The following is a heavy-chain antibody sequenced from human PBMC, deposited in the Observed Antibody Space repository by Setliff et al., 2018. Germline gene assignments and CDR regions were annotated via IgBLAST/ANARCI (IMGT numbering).Heavy chain of an antibody. D-gene: IGHD1-1*01. CDR3: ARWAWHQLYFDY. J-gene: IGHJ4*02. CDR1: GNTLTELS. Sequence: VASVKVSCKLSGNTLTELSMHWVRQAPGGGPEWVGGFDPQGGEIIYAQKVQGRVTMTTDTSTSTAYMELRSLRSDDTAVYYCARWAWHQLYFDYWGQGTLVTVSS. CDR2: FDPQGGEI. V-gene: IGHV1-24*01.